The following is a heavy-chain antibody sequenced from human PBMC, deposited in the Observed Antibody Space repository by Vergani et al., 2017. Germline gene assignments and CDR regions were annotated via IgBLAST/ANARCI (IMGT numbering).Heavy chain of an antibody. CDR1: GGTFSSYT. Sequence: QVHLVQSGAEVKEPGSSVKVSCKASGGTFSSYTISWVRQAPGQGLEWMGRIIPILGIANYAQKFQGRVTITADKSTSTAYMELSSLRSEDTAVYYCASGGADWNYCEYWGQGTLVTVSS. J-gene: IGHJ4*02. CDR2: IIPILGIA. CDR3: ASGGADWNYCEY. D-gene: IGHD3/OR15-3a*01. V-gene: IGHV1-69*02.